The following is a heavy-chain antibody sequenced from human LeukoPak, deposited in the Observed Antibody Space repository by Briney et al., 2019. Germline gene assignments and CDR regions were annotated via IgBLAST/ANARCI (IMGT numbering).Heavy chain of an antibody. CDR3: ARGLITVSGLRGDAFDI. CDR2: ISRSNGDT. Sequence: GGSLRLSCAASGFTFSDYYMSWLRQAPGKGLEWVSYISRSNGDTKFADSVKGRFTISRDNAKNSLILQMNNLRAEDTAMYYCARGLITVSGLRGDAFDIWAKEQWSPSPQ. V-gene: IGHV3-11*06. J-gene: IGHJ3*02. CDR1: GFTFSDYY. D-gene: IGHD3-10*02.